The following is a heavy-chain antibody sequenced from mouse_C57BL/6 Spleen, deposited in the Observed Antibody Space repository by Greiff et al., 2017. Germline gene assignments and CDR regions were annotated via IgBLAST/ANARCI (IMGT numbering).Heavy chain of an antibody. D-gene: IGHD2-3*01. CDR2: INPNNGGT. J-gene: IGHJ4*01. Sequence: EVQLQQSGPELVKPGASVKIPCKASGYTFTDYNMDWVKQSHGKSLEWIGDINPNNGGTIYNQKFKGKATLTVDKSSSTAYMELRSLTSADTAVYYCARGGWLLREDYYAMDYWGQGTSVTVSS. CDR3: ARGGWLLREDYYAMDY. CDR1: GYTFTDYN. V-gene: IGHV1-18*01.